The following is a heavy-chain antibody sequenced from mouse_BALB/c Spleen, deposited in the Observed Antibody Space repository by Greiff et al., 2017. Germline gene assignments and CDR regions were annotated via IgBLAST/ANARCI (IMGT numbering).Heavy chain of an antibody. CDR1: GYSITSDYA. Sequence: VQLKESGPGLVKPSQSLSLTCTVTGYSITSDYAWNWIRQFPGNKLEWMGYISYSGSTSYNPSLKSRISITRDTSKNQFFLQLNSVTTEDTATYYCARGYDSGYYYAMDYWGQGTSVTVSS. CDR2: ISYSGST. CDR3: ARGYDSGYYYAMDY. V-gene: IGHV3-2*02. D-gene: IGHD2-2*01. J-gene: IGHJ4*01.